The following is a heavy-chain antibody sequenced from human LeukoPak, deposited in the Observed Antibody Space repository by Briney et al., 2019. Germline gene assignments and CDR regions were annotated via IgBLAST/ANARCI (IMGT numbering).Heavy chain of an antibody. CDR3: ARGWLAETTVVTPYNY. CDR1: GGTFSTYA. Sequence: ASVKVSCKASGGTFSTYAINWVRQAPGQRLEWMGGIIPIFGTANYAQKFQGRVTITAVESMSTAYMELSSLRSEDTAVYYCARGWLAETTVVTPYNYWGQGTLVTVSS. CDR2: IIPIFGTA. D-gene: IGHD4-23*01. J-gene: IGHJ4*02. V-gene: IGHV1-69*13.